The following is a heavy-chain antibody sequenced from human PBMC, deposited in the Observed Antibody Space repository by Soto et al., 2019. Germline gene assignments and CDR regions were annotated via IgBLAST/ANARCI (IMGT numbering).Heavy chain of an antibody. V-gene: IGHV1-2*02. Sequence: ASVKVSCKASGYTFTGYYMHWVRQAPGQGLEWMGWINPNSGGTNYAQKFQGRATMTRDTSISTAYMELSRLRSDDTAVYYCARDPCRQQCDYFDYWGQGTLVTVSS. CDR3: ARDPCRQQCDYFDY. CDR2: INPNSGGT. CDR1: GYTFTGYY. J-gene: IGHJ4*02.